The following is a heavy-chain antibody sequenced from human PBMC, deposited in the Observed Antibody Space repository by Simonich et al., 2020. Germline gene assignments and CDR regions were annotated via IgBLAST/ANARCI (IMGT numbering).Heavy chain of an antibody. CDR2: ISSSSSTI. D-gene: IGHD2-2*01. CDR1: GFTFSSYS. V-gene: IGHV3-48*01. Sequence: EVQLVESGGGLVQPGGSLRLSCAASGFTFSSYSMNWVRQAPGKGLEWVSYISSSSSTIDYADSVKGRFTISRDNAKNSLYLQMNSLRAEDTAVYYCARDSSHYAFDIWGQGTMVTVSS. J-gene: IGHJ3*02. CDR3: ARDSSHYAFDI.